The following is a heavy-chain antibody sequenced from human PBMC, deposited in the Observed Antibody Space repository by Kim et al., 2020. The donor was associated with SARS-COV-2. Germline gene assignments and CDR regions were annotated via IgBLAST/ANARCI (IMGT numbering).Heavy chain of an antibody. V-gene: IGHV3-48*02. CDR2: ISSSSSTI. J-gene: IGHJ4*02. CDR3: VRDYRYALDY. Sequence: GGSLRLSCAASGFTFSTYSVNWVRQAPGKGLEWISYISSSSSTIYYADSVKGRFTISRDNDKNSLYLQMNSLRDDDTAIYYCVRDYRYALDYWSQGTLVTVSS. CDR1: GFTFSTYS. D-gene: IGHD5-18*01.